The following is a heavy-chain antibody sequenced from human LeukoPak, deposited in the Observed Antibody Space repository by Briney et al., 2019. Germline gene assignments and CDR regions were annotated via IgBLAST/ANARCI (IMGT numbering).Heavy chain of an antibody. J-gene: IGHJ4*02. D-gene: IGHD3-10*01. CDR3: ARALWFGETFPAY. CDR1: GFTFSSYW. CDR2: IKQGGSEK. V-gene: IGHV3-7*01. Sequence: GGSLRLSCAASGFTFSSYWMSWVRQAPGKGLEWVANIKQGGSEKNYVDSVKGRFTISRDNAKNSLYLQMNSLRAEDTAVYYCARALWFGETFPAYWGQGTLVTVSS.